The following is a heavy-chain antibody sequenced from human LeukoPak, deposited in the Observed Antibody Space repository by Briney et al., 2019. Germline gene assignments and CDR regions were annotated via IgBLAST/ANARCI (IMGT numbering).Heavy chain of an antibody. V-gene: IGHV4-34*01. CDR1: GGSFSGYY. D-gene: IGHD2-8*02. J-gene: IGHJ6*02. Sequence: KTSETLSLTCAVYGGSFSGYYWSWIRQPPGKGLEWIGEINHSGSTNYNPSLKSRVTISVDTSKNQFSLKLSSVTAADTAVYYCASRTAPKYYYYYYGMDVWGQGTTVTVSS. CDR2: INHSGST. CDR3: ASRTAPKYYYYYYGMDV.